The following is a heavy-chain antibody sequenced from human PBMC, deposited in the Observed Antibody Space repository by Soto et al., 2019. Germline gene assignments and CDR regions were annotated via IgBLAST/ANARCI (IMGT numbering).Heavy chain of an antibody. CDR3: ARGPPMTYYYNSGSRDRGYFDF. Sequence: PSETLSLTCAVSGGSFSGYYWNWIRQRPGKGLEWLGEISRSGSATYNPSLKGRVTMSVDTSKNQISLNVTSVTAADTALYYCARGPPMTYYYNSGSRDRGYFDFWGQGTLVTVS. CDR1: GGSFSGYY. D-gene: IGHD3-10*01. V-gene: IGHV4-34*01. CDR2: ISRSGSA. J-gene: IGHJ4*02.